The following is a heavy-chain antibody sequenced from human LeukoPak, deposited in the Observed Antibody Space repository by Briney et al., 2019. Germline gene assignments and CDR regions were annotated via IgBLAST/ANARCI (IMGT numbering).Heavy chain of an antibody. Sequence: ASVKVSCKTSGYTFTAYYLHWLRQAPGQGPEWMGWINPNTGGTNYPQKFRGRVTMTRDTSISTLYMEVYSLRSDDTAVYYCTRAGDRDAFDVWGQGTMVTVSS. J-gene: IGHJ3*01. CDR1: GYTFTAYY. CDR3: TRAGDRDAFDV. D-gene: IGHD4-17*01. V-gene: IGHV1-2*02. CDR2: INPNTGGT.